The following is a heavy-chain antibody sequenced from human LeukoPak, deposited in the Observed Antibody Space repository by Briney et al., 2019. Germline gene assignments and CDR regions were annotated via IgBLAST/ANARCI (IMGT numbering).Heavy chain of an antibody. CDR2: IKQDETEK. D-gene: IGHD6-19*01. J-gene: IGHJ5*02. Sequence: PGGSLRLSCVGSGFTFSSSWMGWVRQAPGKGLEWVANIKQDETEKYYADSVKGRFTVSRDNAKNSMYLQMDSLRVEDTAMYYCAKRSAWSLFGPWGQGTLVTVSS. CDR3: AKRSAWSLFGP. CDR1: GFTFSSSW. V-gene: IGHV3-7*03.